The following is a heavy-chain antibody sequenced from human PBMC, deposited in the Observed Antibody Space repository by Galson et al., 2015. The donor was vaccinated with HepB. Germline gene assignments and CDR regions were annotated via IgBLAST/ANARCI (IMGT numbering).Heavy chain of an antibody. J-gene: IGHJ4*02. D-gene: IGHD6-6*01. CDR3: GRDFSYGSLDFGN. CDR2: LQFDGSGE. CDR1: GFTFSRYG. V-gene: IGHV3-33*01. Sequence: SLRLSCAASGFTFSRYGMHWVRQAPGKGLDWVAALQFDGSGEYYAHSVKGRFTISRDDSKNTASLQMNSLGAEDSAGYYCGRDFSYGSLDFGNWGQGTLVTVFS.